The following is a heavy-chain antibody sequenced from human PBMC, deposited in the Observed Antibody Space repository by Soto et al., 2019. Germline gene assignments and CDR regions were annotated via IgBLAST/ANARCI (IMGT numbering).Heavy chain of an antibody. V-gene: IGHV4-31*03. CDR3: ARDCYDSSRHHAQNDAFDI. Sequence: QVQLQESGPGLVKPSQTLSLTCTVSGGSISSGGYYWSWIRQHPGKGLEWIGYIYYSGSTYYNPSLKSRVTISVDTSKNQFSLKLSSVTAADTAVYYCARDCYDSSRHHAQNDAFDIWGQGTMVTVSS. J-gene: IGHJ3*02. CDR2: IYYSGST. D-gene: IGHD3-22*01. CDR1: GGSISSGGYY.